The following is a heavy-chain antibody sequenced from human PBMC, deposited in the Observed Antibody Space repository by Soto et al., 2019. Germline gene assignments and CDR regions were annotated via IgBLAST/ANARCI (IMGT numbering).Heavy chain of an antibody. CDR3: ARVVPLYDRTSPHDY. Sequence: QVQLVQSGAEEKKPGASVKVSCKASGYTFSTYGIHWVRQAPGQRLEWMGWFNTGNGDTKYSQKFQGRVTLTGDTSASSASMELSGLRSADTAVYYCARVVPLYDRTSPHDYWGQGTLVTVSS. V-gene: IGHV1-3*04. CDR1: GYTFSTYG. J-gene: IGHJ4*02. CDR2: FNTGNGDT. D-gene: IGHD3-22*01.